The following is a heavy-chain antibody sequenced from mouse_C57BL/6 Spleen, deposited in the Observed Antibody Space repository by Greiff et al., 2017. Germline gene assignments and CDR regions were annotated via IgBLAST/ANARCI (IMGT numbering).Heavy chain of an antibody. D-gene: IGHD3-1*01. CDR1: EYEFPSHD. CDR3: ARSGGQGGYFDV. CDR2: LNSDGGST. Sequence: DVHLVESGGGLVQPGESLKLSCESNEYEFPSHDMSWVRKTPEKRLELVAALNSDGGSTYYPDTMERRFIISRDNTRKTLYLQMSRLRYEDAALYYCARSGGQGGYFDVWGTGTTVTVSS. V-gene: IGHV5-2*01. J-gene: IGHJ1*03.